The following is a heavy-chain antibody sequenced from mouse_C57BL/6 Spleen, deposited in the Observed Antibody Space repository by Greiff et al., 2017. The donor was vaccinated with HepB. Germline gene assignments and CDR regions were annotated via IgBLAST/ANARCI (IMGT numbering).Heavy chain of an antibody. V-gene: IGHV2-9-1*01. J-gene: IGHJ2*01. CDR2: IWTGGGT. CDR3: ARNLIYDGYYVFDY. Sequence: VKLMESGPGLVAPSQSLSITCTVSGFSLTSYAISWVRQPPGKGLEWLGVIWTGGGTNYNSALKSRLSISKDNSKSQVFLKMNSLQTDDTARYYCARNLIYDGYYVFDYWGQGTTLTVSS. D-gene: IGHD2-3*01. CDR1: GFSLTSYA.